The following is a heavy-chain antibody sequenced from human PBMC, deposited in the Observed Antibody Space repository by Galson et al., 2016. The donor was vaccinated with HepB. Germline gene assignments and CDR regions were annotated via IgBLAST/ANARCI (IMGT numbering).Heavy chain of an antibody. V-gene: IGHV3-7*03. CDR1: GFSLSNYW. J-gene: IGHJ3*02. D-gene: IGHD5-18*01. CDR3: ARDAKTIQTAFDI. CDR2: INQDGNDK. Sequence: SLRLSCAASGFSLSNYWTNWVRQAPGKGLEWVANINQDGNDKWYVDPVKGRFTISKDNSKNSLYLQMNSLRADDSAVYYCARDAKTIQTAFDIWGQGTRVTVSS.